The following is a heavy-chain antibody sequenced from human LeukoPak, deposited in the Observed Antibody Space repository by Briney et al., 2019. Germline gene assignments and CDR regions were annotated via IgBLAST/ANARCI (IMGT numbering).Heavy chain of an antibody. CDR3: ARHSRYSSSWYVGYYYYYYMDV. D-gene: IGHD6-13*01. CDR1: GGTFSSYA. V-gene: IGHV1-69*01. CDR2: IIPIFGTA. Sequence: EASVKVSCKASGGTFSSYAISWVRQAPGQGLEWMGGIIPIFGTANYAQKFQGRVTITADESTSAAYMELSSLRSEDTAVYYCARHSRYSSSWYVGYYYYYYMDVWGKGTTVTISS. J-gene: IGHJ6*03.